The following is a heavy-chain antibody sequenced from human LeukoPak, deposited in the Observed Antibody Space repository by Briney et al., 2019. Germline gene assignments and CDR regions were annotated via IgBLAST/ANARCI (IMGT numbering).Heavy chain of an antibody. V-gene: IGHV4-39*01. CDR1: GGSISSGGYY. J-gene: IGHJ3*02. CDR3: ARGQWLVLGNAFDI. CDR2: IYYSGST. Sequence: PSETLSLTCTVSGGSISSGGYYWSWIRQPPGKGLEWIGSIYYSGSTYYNPSLKSRVTISVDTSKNQFSLKLSSVTAADTAVYYCARGQWLVLGNAFDIWGQGTMVTVSS. D-gene: IGHD6-19*01.